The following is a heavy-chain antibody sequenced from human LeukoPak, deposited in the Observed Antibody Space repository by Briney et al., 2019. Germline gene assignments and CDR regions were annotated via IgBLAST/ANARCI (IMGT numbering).Heavy chain of an antibody. J-gene: IGHJ4*02. D-gene: IGHD3-22*01. Sequence: PGGSLRLSCAASGFTFDDYAIYWVRQGPGKGLEWVSLISGDGGSTYYADSVKGRFTISRDNSKNSLYLQMNSLRTEDTALYYCAKEGENYYDSSGYDYTDYWGQGTLVTVSS. CDR1: GFTFDDYA. CDR2: ISGDGGST. CDR3: AKEGENYYDSSGYDYTDY. V-gene: IGHV3-43*02.